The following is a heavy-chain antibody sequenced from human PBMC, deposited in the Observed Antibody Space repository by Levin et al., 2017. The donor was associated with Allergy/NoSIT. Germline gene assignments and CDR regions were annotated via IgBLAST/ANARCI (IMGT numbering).Heavy chain of an antibody. CDR3: ARPSLWELRDAFDI. D-gene: IGHD1-26*01. V-gene: IGHV4-39*01. Sequence: SQTLSLTCTVSGGSISSSSYYWGWVRQPPGKGLEWIASIYYSGSTYYNPSLKSRVTISVDTSKNQFSLKLSSVTAADTAVYYCARPSLWELRDAFDIWGQGTMVSVSS. CDR2: IYYSGST. J-gene: IGHJ3*02. CDR1: GGSISSSSYY.